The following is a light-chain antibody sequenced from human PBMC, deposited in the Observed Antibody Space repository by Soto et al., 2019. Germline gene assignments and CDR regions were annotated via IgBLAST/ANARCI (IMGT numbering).Light chain of an antibody. CDR3: LQDYTSPYT. Sequence: AIQMTQSPSSLSASVGDRVTITCRASQGIRNDLGWYQQNPGKAPKLLIYGASSLQSGVPPRFSGSGSGTDFTHTSSSLQPEDFAAYYCLQDYTSPYTFGQGTKLEIK. CDR1: QGIRND. V-gene: IGKV1-6*01. J-gene: IGKJ2*01. CDR2: GAS.